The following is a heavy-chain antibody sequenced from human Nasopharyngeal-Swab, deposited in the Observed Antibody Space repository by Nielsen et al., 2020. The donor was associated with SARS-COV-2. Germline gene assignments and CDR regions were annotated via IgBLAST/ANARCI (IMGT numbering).Heavy chain of an antibody. J-gene: IGHJ3*02. Sequence: WIRQPPGKGLEWVSGISWNSGSIGYADSVKGRFTISRDNAKNTLYLQMNSLRAEDTAVYYCARDRIVGARGHDAFDIWGQGTMVTVSS. CDR3: ARDRIVGARGHDAFDI. CDR2: ISWNSGSI. V-gene: IGHV3-9*01. D-gene: IGHD1-26*01.